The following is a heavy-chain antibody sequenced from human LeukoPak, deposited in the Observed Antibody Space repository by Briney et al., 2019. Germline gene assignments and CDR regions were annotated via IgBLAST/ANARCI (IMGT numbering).Heavy chain of an antibody. J-gene: IGHJ4*02. CDR1: GGSFSGYY. V-gene: IGHV4-34*01. CDR3: ARGGITGNRGLYADY. Sequence: ASQTLSLTCAVYGGSFSGYYWSWVRQPPGKGLEWGGEINHRGSTNHNPSIKSRVNISVDTSKNQFSLKLSSAAAAHTALYYCARGGITGNRGLYADYWGQGTLVTVSS. CDR2: INHRGST. D-gene: IGHD1-20*01.